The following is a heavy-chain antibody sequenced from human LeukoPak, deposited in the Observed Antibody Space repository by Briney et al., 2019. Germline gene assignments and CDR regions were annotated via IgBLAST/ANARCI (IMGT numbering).Heavy chain of an antibody. D-gene: IGHD1-1*01. CDR1: GGTFSSYA. V-gene: IGHV1-69*05. CDR2: IIPIFGTA. J-gene: IGHJ4*02. CDR3: ARVNPQNPYKYGTDY. Sequence: GSSVKVSCKASGGTFSSYAISWVRQAPGQGLEWMGGIIPIFGTANYAQKFQGRVTITTDESTSTAYMELSSLRSEDTAVYYCARVNPQNPYKYGTDYWGQGTLVTVSS.